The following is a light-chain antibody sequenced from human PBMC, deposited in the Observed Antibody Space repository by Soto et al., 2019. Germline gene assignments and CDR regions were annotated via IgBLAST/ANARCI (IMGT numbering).Light chain of an antibody. J-gene: IGLJ3*02. CDR1: SSDVGGYNY. V-gene: IGLV2-14*01. Sequence: QSALTQPASVSGSPGQSITISCTGTSSDVGGYNYVSWYQQHPGKAPKLMIYEVNNRPSGVSNRFSGSKSGNTASLTISGLQAEDEADYYCSSYTSTYTGVFGGGTKVTVL. CDR3: SSYTSTYTGV. CDR2: EVN.